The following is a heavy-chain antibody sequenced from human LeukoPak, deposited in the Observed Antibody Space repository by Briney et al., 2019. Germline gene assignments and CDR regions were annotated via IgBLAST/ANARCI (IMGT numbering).Heavy chain of an antibody. CDR2: ISYDGSEK. Sequence: GRSLRLSCAASGFTINNYGMHWVRQAPGKGLEGVAVISYDGSEKYYVDSVKGRFTISRDNAKDTLYLQMNSLRAEDTAVYYCARDSHYYDSSGYYWGGLFGYWGQGTQVTASA. V-gene: IGHV3-33*05. J-gene: IGHJ4*02. CDR1: GFTINNYG. CDR3: ARDSHYYDSSGYYWGGLFGY. D-gene: IGHD3-22*01.